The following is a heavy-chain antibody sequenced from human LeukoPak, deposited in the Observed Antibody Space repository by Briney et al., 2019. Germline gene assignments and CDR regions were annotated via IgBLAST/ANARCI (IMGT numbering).Heavy chain of an antibody. Sequence: SVKVPCKASGGTFSSYAISWVRQAPGQGLEWMGGIIPIFGTANYAQKFQGRVTITADESTSTAYMELSSLRSEDTAVYYCVKAAGTPPTPYFDYWGQGTLVTVSS. D-gene: IGHD6-13*01. J-gene: IGHJ4*02. CDR3: VKAAGTPPTPYFDY. CDR1: GGTFSSYA. V-gene: IGHV1-69*13. CDR2: IIPIFGTA.